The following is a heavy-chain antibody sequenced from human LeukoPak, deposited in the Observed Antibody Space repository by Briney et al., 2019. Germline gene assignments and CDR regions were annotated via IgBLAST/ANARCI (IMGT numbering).Heavy chain of an antibody. Sequence: GGSLRLSCAASGFTFDDYAMHWVRQAPGKGLVWVSRIYSDGGRTDYADSVKGRFTISGENAKNTLYLQMNSLRDEDTAVYYCTRSGRGGAFDIWGQGTRVTVSS. V-gene: IGHV3-74*01. CDR1: GFTFDDYA. CDR2: IYSDGGRT. D-gene: IGHD1-26*01. J-gene: IGHJ3*02. CDR3: TRSGRGGAFDI.